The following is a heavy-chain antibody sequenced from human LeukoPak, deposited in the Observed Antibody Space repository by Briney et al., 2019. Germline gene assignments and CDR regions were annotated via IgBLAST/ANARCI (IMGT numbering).Heavy chain of an antibody. D-gene: IGHD3-10*01. CDR1: GLNISTNW. V-gene: IGHV3-7*05. J-gene: IGHJ4*02. CDR3: ARQNYGLFDY. CDR2: IKEDGSDK. Sequence: PGASLRLSCAASGLNISTNWMSWVRQAPWKKREWVANIKEDGSDKYYVDSVKGRFTISRDIAKNSLYLQIDNLRAEDTAVYYCARQNYGLFDYWGQGTLVTVSS.